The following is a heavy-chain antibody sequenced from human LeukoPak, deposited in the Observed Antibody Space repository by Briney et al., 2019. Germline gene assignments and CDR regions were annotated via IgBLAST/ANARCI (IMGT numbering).Heavy chain of an antibody. Sequence: GGSLRLSCAASGFTFSSYGMHWVRQAPGKGLEGVAVIWYDGSNKYYADSVKGRFTISRDNSKNTLYLQMNSLRAEDTAVYYCARGRGYPTYYFDYWGQGTLVTVSS. V-gene: IGHV3-33*01. D-gene: IGHD5-18*01. J-gene: IGHJ4*02. CDR1: GFTFSSYG. CDR2: IWYDGSNK. CDR3: ARGRGYPTYYFDY.